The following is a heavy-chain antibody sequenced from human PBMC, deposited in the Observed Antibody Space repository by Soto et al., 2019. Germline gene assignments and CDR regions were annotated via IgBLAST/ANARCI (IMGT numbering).Heavy chain of an antibody. CDR3: VKDVSFDY. V-gene: IGHV3-64D*06. CDR2: INSNGGIT. J-gene: IGHJ4*02. Sequence: ESGGGLVQPGGSLRLSCSASGFTFSSYDMHWVRQAPGKGLEYFSAINSNGGITYYADSVKGRFTISRDNSKNTVYLQMSSLRAEDTAVYYCVKDVSFDYWGQGTLVTVSS. CDR1: GFTFSSYD.